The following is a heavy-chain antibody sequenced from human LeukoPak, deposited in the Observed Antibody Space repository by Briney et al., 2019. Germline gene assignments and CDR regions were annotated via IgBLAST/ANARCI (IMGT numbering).Heavy chain of an antibody. CDR3: AKDDLYGKFDY. CDR2: LTSSGGST. J-gene: IGHJ4*02. V-gene: IGHV3-23*01. CDR1: GFSFSSYG. D-gene: IGHD4-17*01. Sequence: PGGSLRLSCAASGFSFSSYGMSWVRQAPGKGLEWVSALTSSGGSTYYADSVKGRFTISRDNSRHTMYLQMNSLRADDTAVYFCAKDDLYGKFDYWRQGTLVTVSS.